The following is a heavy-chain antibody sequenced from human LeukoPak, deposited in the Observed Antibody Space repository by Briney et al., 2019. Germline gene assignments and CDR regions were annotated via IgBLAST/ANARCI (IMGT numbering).Heavy chain of an antibody. CDR2: ISAYNGNT. CDR1: GYSFITYG. Sequence: EASVKVSCKASGYSFITYGISRVRQAPGQGLEWMGWISAYNGNTKNAQNLQDRVTMTTDTSTSTAYMELRSLRSDDTAVYYCARVGDYYDSSGYNDCWGQGTLVTVSS. V-gene: IGHV1-18*01. CDR3: ARVGDYYDSSGYNDC. D-gene: IGHD3-22*01. J-gene: IGHJ4*02.